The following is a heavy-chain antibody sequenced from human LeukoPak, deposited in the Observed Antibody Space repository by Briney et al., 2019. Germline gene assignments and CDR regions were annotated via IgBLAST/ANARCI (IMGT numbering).Heavy chain of an antibody. CDR3: TRSLIGINDH. D-gene: IGHD3-16*02. V-gene: IGHV3-74*01. Sequence: GGSLRLSCAASGFTFSDYWMHWVRQAPGKGLEWVSRINSDASRPSYADSVKGRFTISRDNAKNTLYLQMNSLSAEDTAVYYCTRSLIGINDHWGQGTLVTVSS. J-gene: IGHJ5*02. CDR1: GFTFSDYW. CDR2: INSDASRP.